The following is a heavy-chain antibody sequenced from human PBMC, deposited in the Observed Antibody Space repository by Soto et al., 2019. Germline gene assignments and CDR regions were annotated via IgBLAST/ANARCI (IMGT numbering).Heavy chain of an antibody. J-gene: IGHJ6*02. V-gene: IGHV3-30*03. CDR2: ILHDGSAE. CDR1: GFTSTSYG. D-gene: IGHD4-4*01. Sequence: VGSLRLSCAASGFTSTSYGMHWVRQAPGKGLEWMALILHDGSAEYYADSVKGRFTISRDNSKNALYLQMNSLRAEDTAVYYCARSRDGYSFYFYYGMDGWAQGTTVTVSS. CDR3: ARSRDGYSFYFYYGMDG.